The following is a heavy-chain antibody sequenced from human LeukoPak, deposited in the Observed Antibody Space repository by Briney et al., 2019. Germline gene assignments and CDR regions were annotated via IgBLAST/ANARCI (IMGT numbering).Heavy chain of an antibody. CDR3: AKDSRQNWFDP. V-gene: IGHV3-7*05. Sequence: PGGSLRLSCAASGFTFTGFWMSWVRQAPGKGLEWVAKINEYGSETYYVDSVKGRSTISRDNAKNSLYLQMNSLRVEDTAVYYCAKDSRQNWFDPWGQGTLVSVSS. CDR1: GFTFTGFW. J-gene: IGHJ5*02. CDR2: INEYGSET. D-gene: IGHD6-6*01.